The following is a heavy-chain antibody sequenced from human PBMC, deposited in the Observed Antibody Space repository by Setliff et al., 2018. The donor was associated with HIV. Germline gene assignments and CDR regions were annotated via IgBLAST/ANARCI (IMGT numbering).Heavy chain of an antibody. J-gene: IGHJ5*01. V-gene: IGHV1-69*10. CDR3: ARHYFDSNSYYRPPFDS. Sequence: ASVKVSCKASGGTFNTHAFSWVRQAPGQGLEWMGGIIPVRGLANYARKFQGRVTITADTSTITAYLEVVSLRSEDTAIYYCARHYFDSNSYYRPPFDSWGQGTPVTVSS. D-gene: IGHD3-22*01. CDR1: GGTFNTHA. CDR2: IIPVRGLA.